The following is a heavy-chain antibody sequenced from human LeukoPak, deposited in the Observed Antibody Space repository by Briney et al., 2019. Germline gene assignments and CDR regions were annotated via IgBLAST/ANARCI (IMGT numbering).Heavy chain of an antibody. J-gene: IGHJ4*02. CDR2: IIPIFGTA. V-gene: IGHV1-69*05. D-gene: IGHD4-17*01. CDR3: AREINDYGEG. Sequence: SVKVSCKXSGGTFSSYAISWVRQAPGQGLEWMGRIIPIFGTANYAQKFQDRVTITTDESTSTAYMELSSLRSEDTAVYYCAREINDYGEGWGQGTLVTVSS. CDR1: GGTFSSYA.